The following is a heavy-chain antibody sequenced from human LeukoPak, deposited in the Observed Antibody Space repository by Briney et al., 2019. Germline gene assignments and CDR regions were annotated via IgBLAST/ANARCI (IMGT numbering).Heavy chain of an antibody. V-gene: IGHV4-34*01. CDR1: GGSFSGCY. D-gene: IGHD3-10*01. CDR3: ARGREVRGVLFDH. J-gene: IGHJ4*02. Sequence: SETLSLTCAVYGGSFSGCYWSWIRQPPGKGLEWIGEINHSGSTNYNPSLKSRVTISVDTSKNQFSLKLSSVTAADTAVYYCARGREVRGVLFDHWGQGTLVTVSS. CDR2: INHSGST.